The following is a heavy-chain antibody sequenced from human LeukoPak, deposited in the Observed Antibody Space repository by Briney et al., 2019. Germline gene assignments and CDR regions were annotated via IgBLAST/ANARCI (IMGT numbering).Heavy chain of an antibody. CDR3: ARRGLRFFDWLFQQHKWFDP. J-gene: IGHJ5*02. CDR1: GYSISSGYY. V-gene: IGHV4-38-2*02. Sequence: SETLSLTCTVSGYSISSGYYWGWIRQPPGKGLEWIGSIYHSGSTYYNPSLKSRVTMSVDTSKNQFSLRLSSVTAADTAVYYCARRGLRFFDWLFQQHKWFDPWGQGTLVTVSS. CDR2: IYHSGST. D-gene: IGHD3-9*01.